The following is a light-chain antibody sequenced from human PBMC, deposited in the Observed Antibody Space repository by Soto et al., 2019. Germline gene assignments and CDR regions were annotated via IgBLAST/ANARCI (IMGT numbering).Light chain of an antibody. CDR1: QSVSSSY. V-gene: IGKV3-20*01. CDR3: QQYGSSPIT. CDR2: GAS. Sequence: IVLTQSPGTLSLSPVDRATLSCMASQSVSSSYLAWYQQKPGQAPRLLIYGASTRATGIPDRFSGDGSVTHFTLTISRLEAEDFVMYYCQQYGSSPITFGQGTRLEIK. J-gene: IGKJ5*01.